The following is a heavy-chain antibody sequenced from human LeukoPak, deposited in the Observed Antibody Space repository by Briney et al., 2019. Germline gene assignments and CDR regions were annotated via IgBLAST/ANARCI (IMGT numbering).Heavy chain of an antibody. CDR2: ITGSGSTT. Sequence: GGSLRLSCAASRFTFSSYGMSWVRQAPGKGLEWVSGITGSGSTTYYADSVKGRFTISRDNSKNTLYLQMNSPRAEDTSAYYCAKDGNWARFENWGQGTLVTVSS. CDR1: RFTFSSYG. J-gene: IGHJ4*02. V-gene: IGHV3-23*01. D-gene: IGHD7-27*01. CDR3: AKDGNWARFEN.